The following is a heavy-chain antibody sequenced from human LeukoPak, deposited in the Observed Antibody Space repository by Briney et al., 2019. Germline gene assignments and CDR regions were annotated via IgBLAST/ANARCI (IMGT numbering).Heavy chain of an antibody. Sequence: GGSLRLSCAASGFTFSSYWMNWVRQAPGKGLEWVANIKQDGSERYYVDSMKGRFTISRDNAKNSLYLQMNSLRAEDTAVYYCASGTRYCSGGSCYLFDDWGQGTLVTVSS. V-gene: IGHV3-7*01. CDR3: ASGTRYCSGGSCYLFDD. J-gene: IGHJ4*02. CDR1: GFTFSSYW. CDR2: IKQDGSER. D-gene: IGHD2-15*01.